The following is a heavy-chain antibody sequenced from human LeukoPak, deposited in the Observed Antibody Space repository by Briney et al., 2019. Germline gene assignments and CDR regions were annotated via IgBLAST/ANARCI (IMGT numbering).Heavy chain of an antibody. CDR2: INPSGGST. J-gene: IGHJ6*03. D-gene: IGHD2-2*02. V-gene: IGHV1-46*01. CDR3: ARAGRLCVGTSCYRSSYYYYYMDV. CDR1: GYTFTDYY. Sequence: GASVKVSCKASGYTFTDYYMHWVRQAPGQGLEWMGIINPSGGSTSYAQKFQGRVTMTRDMSTSTVYMELSSLRSEDTAVYYCARAGRLCVGTSCYRSSYYYYYMDVWGKGTTVTVSS.